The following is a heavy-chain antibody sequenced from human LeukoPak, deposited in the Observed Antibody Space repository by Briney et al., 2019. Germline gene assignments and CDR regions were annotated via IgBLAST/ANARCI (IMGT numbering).Heavy chain of an antibody. V-gene: IGHV3-30*02. CDR3: AKDYSKTSYYGSGTYYRPNWFDP. J-gene: IGHJ5*02. CDR1: GFTFSSYG. D-gene: IGHD3-10*01. Sequence: GGSLRLSCAASGFTFSSYGMHWVRQAPGKGLEWVAFIRNDGSNKYYADSVKGRFTISRDNSKNTLYLQMNSLGAEDTAVYYCAKDYSKTSYYGSGTYYRPNWFDPWGQGTLVTVSS. CDR2: IRNDGSNK.